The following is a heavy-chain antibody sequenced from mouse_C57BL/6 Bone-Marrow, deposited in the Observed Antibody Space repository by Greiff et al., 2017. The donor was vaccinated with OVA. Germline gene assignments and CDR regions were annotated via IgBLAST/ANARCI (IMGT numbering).Heavy chain of an antibody. CDR1: GFTFSDFY. V-gene: IGHV7-1*01. Sequence: EVKVVESGGGLVQSGRSLRLSCATSGFTFSDFYMEWVRQAPGKGLEWIAASRNKANDYTTEYSASVKGRFIVSRDTSQSILYLQMNALRAEDTAMYYCARDANGSRRSPYAMDYWGQGTSVTVSS. CDR2: SRNKANDYTT. J-gene: IGHJ4*01. CDR3: ARDANGSRRSPYAMDY. D-gene: IGHD1-1*01.